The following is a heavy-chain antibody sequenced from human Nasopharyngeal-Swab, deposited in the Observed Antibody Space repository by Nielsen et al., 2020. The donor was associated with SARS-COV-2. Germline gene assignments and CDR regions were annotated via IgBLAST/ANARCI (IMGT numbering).Heavy chain of an antibody. V-gene: IGHV3-48*04. CDR3: ARDPPVGATTVFDY. CDR2: ISSSSSTI. CDR1: GFTFSSYS. D-gene: IGHD1-26*01. J-gene: IGHJ4*02. Sequence: GGPLRLSCAASGFTFSSYSMNWVRQAPGKGLEWVSYISSSSSTIYYADSVKGRFTISRDNAKNSLYLQMNSLRAEDTAVYYCARDPPVGATTVFDYWGQGTLVTVSS.